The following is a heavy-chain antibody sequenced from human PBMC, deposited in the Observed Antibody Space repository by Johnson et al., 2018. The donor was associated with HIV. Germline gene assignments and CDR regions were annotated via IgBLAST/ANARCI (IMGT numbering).Heavy chain of an antibody. CDR1: GFTFSTYD. J-gene: IGHJ3*02. CDR3: ARVSSSRTRGRVPAAIWAFDI. CDR2: IGSSGDT. D-gene: IGHD2-2*02. V-gene: IGHV3-13*01. Sequence: VQLVESGGGLVQPGGSLRLSCAASGFTFSTYDMHWVRQATGKGLEWVSGIGSSGDTYYAGSVKGRFTISRDNSKNTLYLQMNSLRAEDSAVYYCARVSSSRTRGRVPAAIWAFDIWGQGTMVTVSS.